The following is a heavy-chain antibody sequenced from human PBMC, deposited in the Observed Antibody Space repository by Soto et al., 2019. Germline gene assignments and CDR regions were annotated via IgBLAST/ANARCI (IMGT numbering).Heavy chain of an antibody. D-gene: IGHD6-19*01. J-gene: IGHJ4*02. CDR2: IKMDASEK. V-gene: IGHV3-7*01. Sequence: PEGSLRLSCAASGFTFSSYAMSWVRQAPGNGLEWLATIKMDASEKKYVDSVKGRFTMSRDNAKNSLYLQMDSLRAEDTAVYYCAKDLHGSGWSFDQWGQGTVVTVSS. CDR3: AKDLHGSGWSFDQ. CDR1: GFTFSSYA.